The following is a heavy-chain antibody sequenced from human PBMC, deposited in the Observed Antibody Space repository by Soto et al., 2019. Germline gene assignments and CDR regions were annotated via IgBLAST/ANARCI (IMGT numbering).Heavy chain of an antibody. Sequence: ASVKVSCKASGYTFTSYSMHWVRQAPGQRLEWMGWINAGNGNTKYSQKFQGRVTITRDTSASTAYMELSSLRSEDTAVYYCARDLGWWPWDYWGQGTLVTVSS. V-gene: IGHV1-3*01. CDR2: INAGNGNT. D-gene: IGHD2-15*01. CDR3: ARDLGWWPWDY. CDR1: GYTFTSYS. J-gene: IGHJ4*02.